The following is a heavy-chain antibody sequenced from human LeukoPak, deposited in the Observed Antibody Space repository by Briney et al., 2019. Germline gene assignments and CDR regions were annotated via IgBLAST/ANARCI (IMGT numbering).Heavy chain of an antibody. V-gene: IGHV3-23*01. CDR1: GFTFSSYA. CDR2: ISGSGGST. D-gene: IGHD3-10*01. CDR3: AKDDGSGTTDY. J-gene: IGHJ4*02. Sequence: GGSLRHSCAASGFTFSSYAMNWVRQAPGKGLEWVSAISGSGGSTYYADSVKGRFTTSRDNSKNTLYLQMKSLRADDTAVYYCAKDDGSGTTDYWGQGTLVTVSS.